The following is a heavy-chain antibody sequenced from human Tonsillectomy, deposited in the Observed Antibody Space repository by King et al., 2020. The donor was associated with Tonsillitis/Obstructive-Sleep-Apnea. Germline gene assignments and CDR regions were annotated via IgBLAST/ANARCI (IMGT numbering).Heavy chain of an antibody. V-gene: IGHV3-7*03. J-gene: IGHJ3*02. D-gene: IGHD7-27*01. CDR2: IKQDGSEK. CDR1: GFTFSSYW. Sequence: VQLVESGGGLVQPGGSLRLSCAASGFTFSSYWMSWVRQAPGKGLEWVANIKQDGSEKYYVDSVKGRFTISRDNAKNSLYLQMNSLRAEDTAVYYCARDLTGDAPPDAFDIWGQGTMVTVSS. CDR3: ARDLTGDAPPDAFDI.